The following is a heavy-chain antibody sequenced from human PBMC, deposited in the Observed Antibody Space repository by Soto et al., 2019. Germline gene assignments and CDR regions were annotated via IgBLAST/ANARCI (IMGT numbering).Heavy chain of an antibody. D-gene: IGHD1-26*01. V-gene: IGHV1-18*01. Sequence: ASVKVSCKASGYTFTSYGISWVRQAPGQGLEWMGWISAYNGNTNYAQKLQGRVTMTTDTSTSTAYMELRSLRSDDTAVYYCARAPRIVGATLFYFDYWGQGTLVTVSS. CDR1: GYTFTSYG. CDR3: ARAPRIVGATLFYFDY. J-gene: IGHJ4*02. CDR2: ISAYNGNT.